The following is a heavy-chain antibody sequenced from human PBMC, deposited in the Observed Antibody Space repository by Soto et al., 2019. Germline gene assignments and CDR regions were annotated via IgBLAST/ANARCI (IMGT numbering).Heavy chain of an antibody. V-gene: IGHV1-24*01. D-gene: IGHD3-10*01. J-gene: IGHJ4*02. CDR3: ATRGLLWFGELFFI. Sequence: ASVKVSCKVSGYTLTELSMHWVRQAPGKGLEWMGGFDPEDGETIYAQKFQGRVTMTEDTSTDTAYMELSSLRSEDTAVYYCATRGLLWFGELFFIWGQGTLVTVSS. CDR2: FDPEDGET. CDR1: GYTLTELS.